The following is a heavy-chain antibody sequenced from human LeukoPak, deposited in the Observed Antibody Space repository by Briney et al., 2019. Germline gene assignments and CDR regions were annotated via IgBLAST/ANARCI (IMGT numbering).Heavy chain of an antibody. CDR2: IGTAGDT. Sequence: PGGPLRLSCAASGFTFSSYDMNWVRQATGKGLEWVSAIGTAGDTYYPGSVKGRFTISRENAKNSLYLQMNSLRAGDTAVYYCAGSGNRVGEEGYFDLWGRGTLVTVSS. V-gene: IGHV3-13*04. J-gene: IGHJ2*01. CDR3: AGSGNRVGEEGYFDL. CDR1: GFTFSSYD. D-gene: IGHD3-10*01.